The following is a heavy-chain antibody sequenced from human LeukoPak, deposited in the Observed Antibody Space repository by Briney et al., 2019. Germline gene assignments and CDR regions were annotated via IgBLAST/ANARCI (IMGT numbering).Heavy chain of an antibody. D-gene: IGHD3-22*01. CDR2: INPDGGST. Sequence: ASVKVSCKASGYTFTSYWIQWVRQAPGQGLEWMGLINPDGGSTAYAHRFQGRVTMTRNTSISTAYMELSSLRSEDTAVYYCARGGKYYYDSSGYYRGNDYWGQGTLVTVSS. J-gene: IGHJ4*02. V-gene: IGHV1-8*01. CDR3: ARGGKYYYDSSGYYRGNDY. CDR1: GYTFTSYW.